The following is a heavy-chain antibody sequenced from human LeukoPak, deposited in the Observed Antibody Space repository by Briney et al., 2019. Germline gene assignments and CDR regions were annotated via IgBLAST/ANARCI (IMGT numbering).Heavy chain of an antibody. CDR1: GGSISSYH. V-gene: IGHV4-59*01. J-gene: IGHJ4*02. Sequence: SETLSLTCSVSGGSISSYHWSWIRQPPGKGLEFIGYIHYTGSTNYNSSLTSRISISTDTSKNQFSLKMTSVTAADTAVYYCARFHPNWGLDYWGQGILVTVSS. D-gene: IGHD7-27*01. CDR2: IHYTGST. CDR3: ARFHPNWGLDY.